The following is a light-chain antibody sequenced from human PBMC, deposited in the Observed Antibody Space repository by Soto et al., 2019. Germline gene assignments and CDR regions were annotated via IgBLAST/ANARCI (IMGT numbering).Light chain of an antibody. CDR3: LQDYNYPLT. CDR2: AAS. J-gene: IGKJ4*01. Sequence: AIQMTQSPSSLSASVGDRVTITCRASQGIRNDLGWYQQKPGKAPKLLIYAASSLQSGVPSRFSGSGSGTDLTLTNSSLQPEDFATYYCLQDYNYPLTFGVGTKVEIK. CDR1: QGIRND. V-gene: IGKV1-6*01.